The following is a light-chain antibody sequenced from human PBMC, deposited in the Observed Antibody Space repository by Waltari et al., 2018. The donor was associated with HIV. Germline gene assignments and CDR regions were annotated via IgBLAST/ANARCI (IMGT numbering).Light chain of an antibody. J-gene: IGKJ4*01. CDR1: QSLSSY. Sequence: EIVLTQSPPTLSVSPGDTATLSCRASQSLSSYLAWYQQKPGQAPRLLIYGASTRATGTPVRFSGGGSGTEFSLTISSLRSEDYALYYCQQFHNWPHTFGGGTKVEIK. CDR2: GAS. CDR3: QQFHNWPHT. V-gene: IGKV3-15*01.